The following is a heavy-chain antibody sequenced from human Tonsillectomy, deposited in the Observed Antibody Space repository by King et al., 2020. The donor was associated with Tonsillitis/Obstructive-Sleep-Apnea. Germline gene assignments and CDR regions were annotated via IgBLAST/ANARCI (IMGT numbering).Heavy chain of an antibody. J-gene: IGHJ3*02. Sequence: VQLQESGPGLVKPSQTLSLTCTVSGGSISSGGYYWSWIRQHPGKGLEWIGYIYYSGSTYYNPSLKSRVTISVDTSKNQFSLKLSSVTAADTAVYYCARGLYDSSGYYYVSVSDPDAFDILGQGTMVTVSS. V-gene: IGHV4-31*03. CDR3: ARGLYDSSGYYYVSVSDPDAFDI. D-gene: IGHD3-22*01. CDR2: IYYSGST. CDR1: GGSISSGGYY.